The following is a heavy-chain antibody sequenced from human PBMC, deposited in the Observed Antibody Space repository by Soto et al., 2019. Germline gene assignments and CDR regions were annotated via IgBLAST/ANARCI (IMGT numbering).Heavy chain of an antibody. V-gene: IGHV1-2*02. J-gene: IGHJ4*02. CDR2: LSPTTGGT. CDR1: GNTLTSFY. D-gene: IGHD3-9*01. Sequence: ASVKVSCKTSGNTLTSFYIHWVRQAPGQGLEWVGRLSPTTGGTNYAQHFQGRVTVTWDMSTFTAYMELSSLIYEDMAVYYCARPAGYVIDWYYFDTWGQGTQGAVSS. CDR3: ARPAGYVIDWYYFDT.